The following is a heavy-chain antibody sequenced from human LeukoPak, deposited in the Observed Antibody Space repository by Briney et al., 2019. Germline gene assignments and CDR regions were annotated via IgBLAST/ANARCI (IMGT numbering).Heavy chain of an antibody. D-gene: IGHD2-2*01. CDR1: GGSFTGYY. CDR3: ARVMGRYCSSTSCYVDY. CDR2: INHSGST. J-gene: IGHJ4*02. V-gene: IGHV4-34*01. Sequence: PSETLSLTCAVYGGSFTGYYWSWIRQPPGKGLEWIGEINHSGSTNYNPSLKSRVTMSVDTSKNQFSLKLSSVIAADTAVYYCARVMGRYCSSTSCYVDYWGQGTLVTVSS.